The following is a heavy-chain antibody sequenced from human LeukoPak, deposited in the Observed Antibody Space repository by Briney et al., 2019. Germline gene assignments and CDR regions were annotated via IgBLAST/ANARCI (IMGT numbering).Heavy chain of an antibody. D-gene: IGHD2-2*01. Sequence: ASVKVSCKASGYTFTSYDINWVRQATGQGLEWMGWMNPNSGNTGYAQKFQGRVTMTRNTSISTAYMELSSLRSEDTAVYYCAREGRGVPAAKGAQPTKNAFDIWGQGTMVTVSS. CDR2: MNPNSGNT. CDR3: AREGRGVPAAKGAQPTKNAFDI. V-gene: IGHV1-8*01. J-gene: IGHJ3*02. CDR1: GYTFTSYD.